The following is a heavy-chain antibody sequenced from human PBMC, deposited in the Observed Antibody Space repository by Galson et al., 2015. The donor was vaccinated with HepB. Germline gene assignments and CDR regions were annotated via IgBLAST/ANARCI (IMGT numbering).Heavy chain of an antibody. V-gene: IGHV3-30-3*01. CDR1: GFIFSNHA. D-gene: IGHD3-10*01. Sequence: SLRLSCAASGFIFSNHAMHWVRQAPGKGLEWVAVISSDGSNKYYTDSVKGRFTISRDNSKNTLYLQMNSLRAEDTAVYFCARGPLVRGVLYYWGQGTLVTVSS. CDR3: ARGPLVRGVLYY. J-gene: IGHJ4*02. CDR2: ISSDGSNK.